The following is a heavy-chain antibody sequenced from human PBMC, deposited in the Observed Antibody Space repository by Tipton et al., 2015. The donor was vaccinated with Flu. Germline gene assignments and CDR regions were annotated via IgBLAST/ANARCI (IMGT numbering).Heavy chain of an antibody. J-gene: IGHJ6*02. V-gene: IGHV3-21*01. D-gene: IGHD5-18*01. CDR1: GFTFSSYS. Sequence: SLRLSCAASGFTFSSYSMNWVRQAPGKGLEWVSSISSSSSYIYYADSVKGRFTISRDNAKNSLYLQMNSLRAEDTAVYYCARDHGDTAMGYYYGMDVWGQGTTVTVSS. CDR2: ISSSSSYI. CDR3: ARDHGDTAMGYYYGMDV.